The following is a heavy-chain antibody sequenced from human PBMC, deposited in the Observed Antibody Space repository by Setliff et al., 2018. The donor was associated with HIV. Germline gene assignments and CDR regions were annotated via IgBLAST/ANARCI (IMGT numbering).Heavy chain of an antibody. Sequence: ASVKVSCKVSGGTFTRNCISWVRQAPGQGLEWMGGILPLFDTANYAQKFQGRVTITADESTSTVHMELSSLTSEDTAVYYCARDHVVCSGGTCRSDDPYYYYYMNVWGQGTTVTVSS. D-gene: IGHD2-15*01. CDR1: GGTFTRNC. CDR2: ILPLFDTA. CDR3: ARDHVVCSGGTCRSDDPYYYYYMNV. V-gene: IGHV1-69*13. J-gene: IGHJ6*03.